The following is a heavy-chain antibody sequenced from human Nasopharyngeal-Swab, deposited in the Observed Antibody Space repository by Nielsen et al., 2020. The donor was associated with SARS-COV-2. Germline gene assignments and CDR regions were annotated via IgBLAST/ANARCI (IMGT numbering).Heavy chain of an antibody. J-gene: IGHJ4*02. V-gene: IGHV3-23*01. CDR3: AKSSTIFGVVTSYYFDY. D-gene: IGHD3-3*01. CDR2: ISGSGGST. CDR1: GFTFSSYA. Sequence: GESPKISCAASGFTFSSYAMSWVRQAPGKGLEWVSAISGSGGSTYYADSVKGRFTISRDNSKNTLYLQMNSLRAEDTAVYYCAKSSTIFGVVTSYYFDYWGQGTLVTVSS.